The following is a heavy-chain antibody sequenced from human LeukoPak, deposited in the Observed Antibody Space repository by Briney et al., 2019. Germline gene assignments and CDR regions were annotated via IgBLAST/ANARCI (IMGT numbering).Heavy chain of an antibody. J-gene: IGHJ6*02. V-gene: IGHV3-33*01. D-gene: IGHD6-19*01. CDR2: IWYDGSNK. CDR1: GFTFSSYG. CDR3: ARDTQQWLAVYGMDV. Sequence: SGGSLRLSCAASGFTFSSYGMHWVRQAPGKGLEWVAVIWYDGSNKYYADSVKGRFTISRDNSKNTLYLQMNSLRAEETAVYYCARDTQQWLAVYGMDVWGQGTTVTVSS.